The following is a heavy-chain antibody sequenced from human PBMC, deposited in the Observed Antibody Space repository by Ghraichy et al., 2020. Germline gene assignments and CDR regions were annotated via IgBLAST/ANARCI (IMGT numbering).Heavy chain of an antibody. J-gene: IGHJ6*02. CDR2: ISGSGGST. Sequence: GESLNISCAASGFTFSNYAMNWVRQAPGKGLEWVSAISGSGGSTYYADSVKGRFTISRDNSKNTLYLQMNSLRAEDTAVYYCAKDSEVLTANLYYNYNGMDVWGQGTTVTASS. CDR1: GFTFSNYA. CDR3: AKDSEVLTANLYYNYNGMDV. D-gene: IGHD5-24*01. V-gene: IGHV3-23*01.